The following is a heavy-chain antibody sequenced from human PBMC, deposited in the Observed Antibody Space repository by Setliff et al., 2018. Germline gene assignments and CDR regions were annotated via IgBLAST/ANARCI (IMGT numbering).Heavy chain of an antibody. Sequence: PSETLSLTCNVSGDSISSTYHWGWIRQSPGKGLEWIGTIYHSGNTYYNPSLKSRVTISVDTSKNQFSLKLSSVTAADTAVYYCAREGVVPAAMWYWGQGTLVTVSS. CDR2: IYHSGNT. V-gene: IGHV4-38-2*02. CDR3: AREGVVPAAMWY. D-gene: IGHD2-2*01. J-gene: IGHJ4*02. CDR1: GDSISSTYH.